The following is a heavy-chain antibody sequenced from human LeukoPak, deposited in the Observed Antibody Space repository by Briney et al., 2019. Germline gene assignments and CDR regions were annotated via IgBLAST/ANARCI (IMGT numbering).Heavy chain of an antibody. CDR3: ARDMVVYCGGDCYPAGY. J-gene: IGHJ4*02. Sequence: GGSLRLSCAASGLTVSSDYMSWVRQAPGKGLEWVSLSSSSHDTHYADSVKGRFTVSRDTSKNTLHLQMNSLRVEDTAVYYCARDMVVYCGGDCYPAGYWGQGTLVTVSS. CDR1: GLTVSSDY. V-gene: IGHV3-53*01. CDR2: SSSSHDT. D-gene: IGHD2-21*01.